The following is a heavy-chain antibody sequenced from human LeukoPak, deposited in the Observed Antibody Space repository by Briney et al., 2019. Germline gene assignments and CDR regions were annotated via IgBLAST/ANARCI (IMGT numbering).Heavy chain of an antibody. D-gene: IGHD3-3*01. V-gene: IGHV3-53*01. Sequence: GGSLRLSCAASAFTVSSNYMSWVRHAPGKGLELVSVIYSGGSTYYADSVKGRFTISRYNSKNTLYLQMNSLRAEDTAVYYCARGFGRSVIDYWGQGTLVTVSS. CDR1: AFTVSSNY. CDR2: IYSGGST. CDR3: ARGFGRSVIDY. J-gene: IGHJ4*02.